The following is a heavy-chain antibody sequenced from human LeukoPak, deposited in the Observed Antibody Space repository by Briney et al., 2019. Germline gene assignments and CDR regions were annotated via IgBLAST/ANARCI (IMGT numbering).Heavy chain of an antibody. CDR2: IWYDGTNK. D-gene: IGHD3-10*01. Sequence: GGSLRLSCAASGFTFSSYGMHWVRRAPGKGLEWVAVIWYDGTNKYYADSVKGRFTISRDNSKNTLYLQMNSLRAEDTAVYYCAKDYGSGSYYNVNFNWFDPWGQGTLVTVSS. J-gene: IGHJ5*02. CDR3: AKDYGSGSYYNVNFNWFDP. V-gene: IGHV3-33*06. CDR1: GFTFSSYG.